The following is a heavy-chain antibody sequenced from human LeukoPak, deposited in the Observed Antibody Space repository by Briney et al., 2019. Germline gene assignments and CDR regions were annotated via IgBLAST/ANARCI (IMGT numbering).Heavy chain of an antibody. D-gene: IGHD5-12*01. V-gene: IGHV3-66*02. J-gene: IGHJ4*02. CDR3: ARGNVNMVATIEDY. CDR2: IYSGGST. Sequence: GGSLRLSCAASGFTVSNMYMSWVRQAPGKGLEWVSVIYSGGSTHYADSVKGRFTVSRDNSKSTLYLEMTSLRAEDTALYYCARGNVNMVATIEDYWGQGTLVTVSS. CDR1: GFTVSNMY.